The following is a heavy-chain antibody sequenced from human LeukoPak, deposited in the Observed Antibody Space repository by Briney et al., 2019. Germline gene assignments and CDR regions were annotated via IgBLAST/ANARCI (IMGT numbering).Heavy chain of an antibody. J-gene: IGHJ4*02. Sequence: PGGSLRLSCAASGFTFSSYAMSWVRQAPGKGLEWVSAISGSGGSTYYADSVKSRFTISRDNSKNTLYLQMNSLRAEDTAVYYCAARHYYYDSTLGWGQGTLVTVSS. V-gene: IGHV3-23*01. D-gene: IGHD3-22*01. CDR2: ISGSGGST. CDR1: GFTFSSYA. CDR3: AARHYYYDSTLG.